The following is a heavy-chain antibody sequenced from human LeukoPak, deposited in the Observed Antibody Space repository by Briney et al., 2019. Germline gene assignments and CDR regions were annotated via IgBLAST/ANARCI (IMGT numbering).Heavy chain of an antibody. V-gene: IGHV3-7*01. CDR1: GFSFSTYW. Sequence: GGSLRLSCAASGFSFSTYWMTWVRQAPGKGLGWVATLWPDGRDKRYVDSVRDRFTISRDNAKNSLYLQMDSLSAEDTAAYYCARLLGAGTTFDDWSQGAQLTVSS. CDR3: ARLLGAGTTFDD. CDR2: LWPDGRDK. J-gene: IGHJ5*02. D-gene: IGHD4-17*01.